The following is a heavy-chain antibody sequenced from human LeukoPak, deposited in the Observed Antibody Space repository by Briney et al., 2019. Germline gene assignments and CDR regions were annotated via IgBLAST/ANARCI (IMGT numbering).Heavy chain of an antibody. D-gene: IGHD3-22*01. J-gene: IGHJ4*02. Sequence: ASVKVSCKASGYTFTSYYMHWVRQAPGQGLEWMGIINPSGGSTSYAQKFQGRVTMTRDMSTSTVYMELSSLRSEDTAVYYCARDSPYYYDSSGSFDYWGQGTLVTVSS. CDR2: INPSGGST. CDR1: GYTFTSYY. CDR3: ARDSPYYYDSSGSFDY. V-gene: IGHV1-46*01.